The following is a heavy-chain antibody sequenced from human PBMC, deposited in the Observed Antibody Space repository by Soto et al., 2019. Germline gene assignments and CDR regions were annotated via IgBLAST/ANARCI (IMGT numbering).Heavy chain of an antibody. CDR2: ISLSGSTI. V-gene: IGHV3-48*01. J-gene: IGHJ4*02. CDR3: ARAKGAGGWXYYFDY. CDR1: GFIFSNYA. Sequence: GGELRLSCVASGFIFSNYAINWVRQAPGKWLEWVSYISLSGSTIYYADSVKGRFTLSRDNAKNSLYLQMSSLRAEDTAVYYCARAKGAGGWXYYFDYWGQGT. D-gene: IGHD3-16*01.